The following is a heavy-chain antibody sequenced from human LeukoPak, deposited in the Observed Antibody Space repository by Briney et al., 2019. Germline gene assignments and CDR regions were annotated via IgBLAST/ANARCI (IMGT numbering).Heavy chain of an antibody. V-gene: IGHV4-61*01. J-gene: IGHJ4*02. CDR2: VYYSGRT. CDR3: ARGFGGYYSFDY. D-gene: IGHD3-3*01. CDR1: GGSVRSDTYY. Sequence: SETLSLTCTVSGGSVRSDTYYWSWIRQPPGKGLEWIGYVYYSGRTNYNPSLKSRVTISVDTSKNQFSLKLTSVTAADTAVYYCARGFGGYYSFDYWGQGTLVTVSS.